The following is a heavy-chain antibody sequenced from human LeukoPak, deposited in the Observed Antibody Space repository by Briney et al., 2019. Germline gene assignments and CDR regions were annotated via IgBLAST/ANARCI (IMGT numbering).Heavy chain of an antibody. D-gene: IGHD5-12*01. CDR2: ISGGGVTT. CDR3: ARDGRNGYEDDY. CDR1: GFTFNNYA. J-gene: IGHJ4*02. V-gene: IGHV3-23*01. Sequence: GGSLRLSCAASGFTFNNYAMNWVRQAPGQGLEWVSGISGGGVTTYSADSVKGRFTISRDNAKNSLFLQMNSLRAEDTAVYYCARDGRNGYEDDYWGQGTLVTVSS.